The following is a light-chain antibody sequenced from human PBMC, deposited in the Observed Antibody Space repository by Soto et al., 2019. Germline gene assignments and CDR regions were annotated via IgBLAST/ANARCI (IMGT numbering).Light chain of an antibody. CDR3: SSYTSTSTLGV. CDR1: SSDAGGYNY. V-gene: IGLV2-14*03. CDR2: DVS. Sequence: QSALTQPASVSGSPGQSMTISCTGTSSDAGGYNYVSWYQQHPDKAPKLMIYDVSTRPSGISNRFSGSKSGNTASLTISGLQTEDEADYYCSSYTSTSTLGVFGGGTKVTVL. J-gene: IGLJ2*01.